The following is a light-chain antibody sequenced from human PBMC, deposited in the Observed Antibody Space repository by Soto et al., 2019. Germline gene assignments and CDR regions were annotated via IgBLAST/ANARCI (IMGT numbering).Light chain of an antibody. J-gene: IGLJ1*01. Sequence: QSALTQPASVSGSPGQSITISCTGTSSDIGYSDYVSWYQQHPGKAPKLMIFEVHNRPSGVSDRFSGSKSGNTASLTISGLQAEDEADYFCFSFTTSNSFPYVSGAGTKLTVL. CDR3: FSFTTSNSFPYV. V-gene: IGLV2-14*01. CDR1: SSDIGYSDY. CDR2: EVH.